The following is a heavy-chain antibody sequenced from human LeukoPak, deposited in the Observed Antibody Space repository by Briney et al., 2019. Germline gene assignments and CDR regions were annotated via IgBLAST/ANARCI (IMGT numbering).Heavy chain of an antibody. CDR1: GFTFRSYA. V-gene: IGHV3-20*04. CDR3: ARGASSIPRYFDY. Sequence: GGSLRLSCAASGFTFRSYAMGWVRQAPGKGLGWVSGINWNGGSTGYADSVKGRFTISRDNAKNSLYLQMNSLRAEDTALYYCARGASSIPRYFDYWGQGTLVTVSS. D-gene: IGHD2-2*01. J-gene: IGHJ4*02. CDR2: INWNGGST.